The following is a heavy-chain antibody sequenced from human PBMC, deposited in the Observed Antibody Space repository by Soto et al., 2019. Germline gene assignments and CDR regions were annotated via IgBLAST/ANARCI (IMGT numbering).Heavy chain of an antibody. J-gene: IGHJ5*02. CDR3: ARRSGYSYGNNWFDP. Sequence: VQLVESGGGLVQPGGSLRLSCSASGFTFSSYAMHWVRQAPGKGLEYVSAISSNGGSTYYADSVKGRFTISRDNSKNTLYLQMNSLRAEDTAVYYCARRSGYSYGNNWFDPWGQGTLVTVSS. D-gene: IGHD5-18*01. V-gene: IGHV3-64*04. CDR2: ISSNGGST. CDR1: GFTFSSYA.